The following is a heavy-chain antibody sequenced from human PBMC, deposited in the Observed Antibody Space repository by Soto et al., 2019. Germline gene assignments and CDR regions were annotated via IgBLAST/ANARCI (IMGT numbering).Heavy chain of an antibody. Sequence: SETLSLTCTVSGSSINSSGYYWGLIRQPPGKGLEWIGSMFYGVSTYYNPSLKSRVTVSVDTSKKQFSLNLRSVTAADTAVYYCARLPSRHLVDYWGQGTLVTVSS. CDR2: MFYGVST. V-gene: IGHV4-39*01. D-gene: IGHD3-3*02. CDR3: ARLPSRHLVDY. CDR1: GSSINSSGYY. J-gene: IGHJ4*02.